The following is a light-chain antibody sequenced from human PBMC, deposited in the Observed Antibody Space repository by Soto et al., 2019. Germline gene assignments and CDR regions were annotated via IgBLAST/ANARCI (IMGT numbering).Light chain of an antibody. CDR2: GAS. J-gene: IGKJ4*01. CDR1: QSITSY. V-gene: IGKV3-11*01. Sequence: EIVLTQSPAYLSLTPGERVTLSCRASQSITSYLAWYQKKPGQTPRLLIYGASTRATGIPARFSGRGSGTDFTLTISSLEPEDFAVYYCQQRSSWLTFGGGTKVDIK. CDR3: QQRSSWLT.